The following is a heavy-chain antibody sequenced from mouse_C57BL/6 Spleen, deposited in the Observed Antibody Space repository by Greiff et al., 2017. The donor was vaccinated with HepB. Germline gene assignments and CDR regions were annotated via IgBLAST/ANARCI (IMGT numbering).Heavy chain of an antibody. CDR2: IYPGDGDT. CDR1: GYAFSSSW. Sequence: VQLQQSGPELVKPGASVKISCKASGYAFSSSWMNWVKQRPGKGLEWIGRIYPGDGDTNYNGKFKGKATLTADNASSTAYMQLSSLTSEDSAVYVCARSPYSAMDYWGQGTSVTVSS. V-gene: IGHV1-82*01. J-gene: IGHJ4*01. D-gene: IGHD2-12*01. CDR3: ARSPYSAMDY.